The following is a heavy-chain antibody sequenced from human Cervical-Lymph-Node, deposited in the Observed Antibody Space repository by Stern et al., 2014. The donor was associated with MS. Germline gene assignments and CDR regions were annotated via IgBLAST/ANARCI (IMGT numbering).Heavy chain of an antibody. CDR2: INWNSGTI. J-gene: IGHJ4*02. CDR3: ARVVAGIAVSGSYFDY. Sequence: LVESGGGLVQPGRSLRLSCAASGFTFDDYAMHWGRQAPGKGLEWVSGINWNSGTIGYADSVKGRFTISRDNAKNSLYLQMNSLRAEDTALYYCARVVAGIAVSGSYFDYWGQGTLVTVSS. CDR1: GFTFDDYA. V-gene: IGHV3-9*01. D-gene: IGHD6-19*01.